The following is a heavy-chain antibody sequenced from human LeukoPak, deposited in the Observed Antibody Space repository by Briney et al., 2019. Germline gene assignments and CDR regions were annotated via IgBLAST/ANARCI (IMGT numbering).Heavy chain of an antibody. CDR3: AREPYSSSWRSEAD. Sequence: ASVKVSCKASGYTFTGYYIHWVRQAPGQGLEWMGRINPNSGGTNYAQKFQGRVTMTRDTSISTAYMELSRLRSDDTAVYYCAREPYSSSWRSEADWGQGTLVTVSS. D-gene: IGHD6-13*01. CDR1: GYTFTGYY. J-gene: IGHJ4*02. CDR2: INPNSGGT. V-gene: IGHV1-2*06.